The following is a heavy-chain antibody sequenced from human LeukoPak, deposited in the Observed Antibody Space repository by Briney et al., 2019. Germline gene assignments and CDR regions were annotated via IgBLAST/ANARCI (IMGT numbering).Heavy chain of an antibody. D-gene: IGHD1-26*01. Sequence: GGSLRLSCAASGFTFSDHAMHWVRQATGKGPXWVSAVGIAAXXFXXXXXKXXXXXXXXNAKNSLYLQMNSLRVEDTAVYYCVRQKKSHGNFDYWGQGTLVTVSS. V-gene: IGHV3-13*01. J-gene: IGHJ4*02. CDR3: VRQKKSHGNFDY. CDR1: GFTFSDHA. CDR2: VGIAAXX.